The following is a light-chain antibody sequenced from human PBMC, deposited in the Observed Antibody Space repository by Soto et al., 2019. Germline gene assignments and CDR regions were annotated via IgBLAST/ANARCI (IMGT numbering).Light chain of an antibody. V-gene: IGKV3-20*01. CDR1: QSVSSSY. CDR2: GAS. CDR3: QQYGSSPWT. Sequence: EXMFTQSPGTLSLSPGERATLSCSASQSVSSSYLAWYQQKPGQAPRPLIYGASSRAIGIPDRFSGSGSGTDFTLTISRLEPEDFAVYYCQQYGSSPWTFGQGTKV. J-gene: IGKJ1*01.